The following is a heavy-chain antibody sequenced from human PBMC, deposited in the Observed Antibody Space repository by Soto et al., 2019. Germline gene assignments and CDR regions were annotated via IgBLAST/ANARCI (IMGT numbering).Heavy chain of an antibody. CDR2: ISYDGSNK. Sequence: LRLSCAASGFTFSSYGMHWVRQAPGKGLEWVAVISYDGSNKYYAGSVKGRFTISRDNSKNTLYLQMNSLRAEDTAVYYCAKGINYYDSSGYPSHWGQGTLVTVSS. V-gene: IGHV3-30*18. J-gene: IGHJ4*02. CDR1: GFTFSSYG. D-gene: IGHD3-22*01. CDR3: AKGINYYDSSGYPSH.